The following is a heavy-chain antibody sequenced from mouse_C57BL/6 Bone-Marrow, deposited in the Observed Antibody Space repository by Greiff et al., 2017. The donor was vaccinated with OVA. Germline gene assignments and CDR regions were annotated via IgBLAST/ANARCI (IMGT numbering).Heavy chain of an antibody. CDR1: GYTFTSYW. CDR3: ASGVPSLYWYFDV. Sequence: QVQLQQSGAELVRPGTSVKLSCKASGYTFTSYWMHWVKQRPGQGLEWIGVIDPSDSYTNYNQKFKGKATLTVDTSSSTAYMQLSSLTSEDSAVYYCASGVPSLYWYFDVWGTGTTVTVSS. V-gene: IGHV1-59*01. D-gene: IGHD5-1*01. J-gene: IGHJ1*03. CDR2: IDPSDSYT.